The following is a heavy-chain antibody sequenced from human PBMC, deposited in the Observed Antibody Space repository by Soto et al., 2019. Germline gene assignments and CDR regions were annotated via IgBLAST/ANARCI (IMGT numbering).Heavy chain of an antibody. J-gene: IGHJ4*02. V-gene: IGHV3-30-3*01. CDR3: AREGVVYYDFWSGYLAY. Sequence: PGGSLRLSCAASGFTFSSYAMHWVRQAPGKGLEWVAVISYDGSNKYYADSVKGRFTISRDNSKNTLYLQMNSLRAEDTAVYYCAREGVVYYDFWSGYLAYWGQGTLVTVYS. CDR1: GFTFSSYA. CDR2: ISYDGSNK. D-gene: IGHD3-3*01.